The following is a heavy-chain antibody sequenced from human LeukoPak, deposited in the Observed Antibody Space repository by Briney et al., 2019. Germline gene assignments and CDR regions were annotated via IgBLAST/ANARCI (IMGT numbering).Heavy chain of an antibody. CDR1: GFTVSSNY. V-gene: IGHV3-53*01. CDR2: IYSGGST. CDR3: AKDSHDSSGYRDY. Sequence: GGSLRLSCAASGFTVSSNYMSWVRQAPGKGLEWVSVIYSGGSTYYADSVKGRFTISRDNSKNTLYLQMNSLRAEDTAVYYCAKDSHDSSGYRDYWGQGTLVTVSS. D-gene: IGHD3-22*01. J-gene: IGHJ4*02.